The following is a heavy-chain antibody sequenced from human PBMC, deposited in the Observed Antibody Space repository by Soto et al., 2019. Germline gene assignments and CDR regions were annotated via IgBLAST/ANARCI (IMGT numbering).Heavy chain of an antibody. V-gene: IGHV1-69*08. J-gene: IGHJ4*02. CDR2: IIPILGIA. CDR1: GGTFSSYT. Sequence: QVQLVQSGAEVKKPGSSVKVSCKASGGTFSSYTISWVRQAPGQGLEWMGRIIPILGIANYAQKCQGRVTITADKSTSTAYMELSSLRSEDTAVYYCARDEVDIANLVWGQGTLVTVSS. CDR3: ARDEVDIANLV. D-gene: IGHD2-15*01.